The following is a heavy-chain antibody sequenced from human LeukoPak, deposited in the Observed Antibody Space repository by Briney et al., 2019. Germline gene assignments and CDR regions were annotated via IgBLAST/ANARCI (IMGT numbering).Heavy chain of an antibody. D-gene: IGHD2-2*01. CDR1: GGSISSGSYY. CDR2: IYTSGST. CDR3: ARDQEAYCSSTSCYEYYYYMDV. Sequence: PSETLSLTCTVSGGSISSGSYYWSWIRQPAGKGLEWIGRIYTSGSTNYNPSLKSRVTISVDTSKNQFSLKLSSVTAADTAVYYCARDQEAYCSSTSCYEYYYYMDVWGKGTTATISS. J-gene: IGHJ6*03. V-gene: IGHV4-61*02.